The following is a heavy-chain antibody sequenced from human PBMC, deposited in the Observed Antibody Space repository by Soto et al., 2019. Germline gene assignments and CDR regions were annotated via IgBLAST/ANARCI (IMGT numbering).Heavy chain of an antibody. CDR1: GFPFGGHW. V-gene: IGHV3-74*01. J-gene: IGHJ4*02. CDR3: AKDYSSVPDY. Sequence: EVQLVESGGGLVQPGGSLRLSCAASGFPFGGHWMYWVRQAPGKGLVWVSRMNPDGTFASYADSVKGRFFTSRDNAKNTLYLQMNSLRDEDTSGYYCAKDYSSVPDYWGQGTLVTVSS. CDR2: MNPDGTFA. D-gene: IGHD3-10*01.